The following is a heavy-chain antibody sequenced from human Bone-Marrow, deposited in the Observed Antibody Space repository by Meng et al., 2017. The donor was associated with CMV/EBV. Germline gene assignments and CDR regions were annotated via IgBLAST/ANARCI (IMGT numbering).Heavy chain of an antibody. V-gene: IGHV3-11*01. Sequence: FTFSDYYMIWIRQAPGKGLEWVSYISSSGSTIYYADSVKGRFTISRDNAKNSLYLQMHSLRAEDTAVYYCTTGDLGLVLLWFGELAYWGQGTLVTVSS. CDR1: FTFSDYY. CDR3: TTGDLGLVLLWFGELAY. J-gene: IGHJ4*02. CDR2: ISSSGSTI. D-gene: IGHD3-10*01.